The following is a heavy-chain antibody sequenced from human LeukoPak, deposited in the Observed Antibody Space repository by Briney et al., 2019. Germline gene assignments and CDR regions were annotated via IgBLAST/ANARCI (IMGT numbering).Heavy chain of an antibody. Sequence: GGSLRLSCAASGFTFSSYGMHWVRQAPGKGLEWVAVIWSDGSEKYYANSVKGRFTISRDNSKSTVFLQMSSLRAEDTAVYYCARCRDTVSYNLLGYWGEGTLVTVS. CDR2: IWSDGSEK. D-gene: IGHD1-26*01. J-gene: IGHJ4*02. V-gene: IGHV3-33*01. CDR3: ARCRDTVSYNLLGY. CDR1: GFTFSSYG.